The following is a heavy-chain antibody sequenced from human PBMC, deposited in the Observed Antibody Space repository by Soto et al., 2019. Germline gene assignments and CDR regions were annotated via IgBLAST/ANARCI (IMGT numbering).Heavy chain of an antibody. CDR2: IAYDGSNK. CDR1: GFTFSTYG. J-gene: IGHJ3*01. D-gene: IGHD6-6*01. CDR3: AKGAYDYGTSSLAFDF. V-gene: IGHV3-30*18. Sequence: QVQLVESGGGVVQPGRSLRLSCAASGFTFSTYGMHWVRQAPGKGLEWVALIAYDGSNKYYADSVKGRFTISRDNSKNTLYLQMNSLRAEDTAVYYCAKGAYDYGTSSLAFDFWGPGTMVTVSS.